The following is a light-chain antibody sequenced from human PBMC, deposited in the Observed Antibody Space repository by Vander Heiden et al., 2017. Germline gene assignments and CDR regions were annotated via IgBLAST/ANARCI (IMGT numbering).Light chain of an antibody. CDR1: QTISSTY. J-gene: IGKJ1*01. CDR3: QQYLSSVWT. V-gene: IGKV3-20*01. CDR2: GAS. Sequence: ESVLTQSPGSLFLSPGDTATLYCRASQTISSTYLAWYHHRPGQGPRLLIYGASNRATGIPDRFSGSGTGTDFTLTISGLEPEDSGVYYCQQYLSSVWTFGRGTKV.